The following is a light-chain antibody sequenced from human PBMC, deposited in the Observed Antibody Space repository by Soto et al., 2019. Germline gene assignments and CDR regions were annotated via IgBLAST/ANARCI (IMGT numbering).Light chain of an antibody. V-gene: IGKV3-15*01. CDR3: HQYNNWPKT. J-gene: IGKJ1*01. Sequence: EIVMTQSPATLSLSPGERATLSCRASQGVSSNLAWYQQKPGQAPRLLIYGASTRATGLPARFSGSGSGTEFTLIISSLHSEDFAVYYCHQYNNWPKTFGQGTKVDIK. CDR2: GAS. CDR1: QGVSSN.